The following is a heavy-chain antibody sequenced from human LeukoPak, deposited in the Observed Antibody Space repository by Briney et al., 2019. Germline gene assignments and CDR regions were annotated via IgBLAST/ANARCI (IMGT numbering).Heavy chain of an antibody. D-gene: IGHD3-22*01. CDR2: IFRTGNT. CDR1: GYSISSGYY. V-gene: IGHV4-38-2*02. CDR3: ARHQAAHYYDSSGYYPSYFDY. Sequence: SETLSLTCSVSGYSISSGYYWAWIRQPPGKGLEWIGSIFRTGNTYYSSSLENRVIISVDTSKNEFSLKLSYVTAADTAVYYCARHQAAHYYDSSGYYPSYFDYWGQGTLVTVSS. J-gene: IGHJ4*02.